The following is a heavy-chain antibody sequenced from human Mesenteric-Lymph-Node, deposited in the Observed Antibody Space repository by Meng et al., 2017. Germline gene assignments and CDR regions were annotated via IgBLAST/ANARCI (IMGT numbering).Heavy chain of an antibody. CDR3: TRDPLQYGTNFDY. V-gene: IGHV3-7*01. CDR1: GFSFSNYY. J-gene: IGHJ4*02. Sequence: GQLVQLGGGLVPPGGSLRLSCLGSGFSFSNYYMSWVRQVPGKGLEWVARLKQDGSGDTYVESVKGRFTISRDNAKNSLYLQLNSLRVEDTAVYYCTRDPLQYGTNFDYWGQGTLVTVSS. D-gene: IGHD5-24*01. CDR2: LKQDGSGD.